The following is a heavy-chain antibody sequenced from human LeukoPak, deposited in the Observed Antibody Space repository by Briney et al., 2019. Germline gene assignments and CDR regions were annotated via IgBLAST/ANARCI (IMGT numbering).Heavy chain of an antibody. J-gene: IGHJ4*02. CDR3: SKGGYSYGYIDY. V-gene: IGHV3-30*18. CDR2: ISSDGSNK. D-gene: IGHD5-18*01. CDR1: GLTFSTYA. Sequence: PRRSLRLSCAASGLTFSTYAMHWVRQAPGKGLEWVAPISSDGSNKNYADSVKGRFTISRDNSKKTVYLQMNSMRTEDTAVYYCSKGGYSYGYIDYWGQGTLVTISS.